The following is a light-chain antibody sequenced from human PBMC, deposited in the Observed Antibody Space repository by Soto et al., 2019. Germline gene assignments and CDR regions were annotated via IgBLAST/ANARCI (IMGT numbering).Light chain of an antibody. V-gene: IGLV2-14*01. J-gene: IGLJ1*01. CDR3: CSYTTSNTRQIV. CDR2: DVS. CDR1: SSDVGGYNY. Sequence: QSVLTQPASVSGSPGQSITTSCTGTSSDVGGYNYVSWYQQHPGKAPKFMIYDVSNRPSGVSNRFSGSKSGNTASLTISGLQAEDEADYYCCSYTTSNTRQIVFGTGTKVTVL.